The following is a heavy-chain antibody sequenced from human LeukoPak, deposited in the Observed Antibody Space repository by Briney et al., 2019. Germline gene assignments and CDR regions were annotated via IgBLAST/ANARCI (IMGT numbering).Heavy chain of an antibody. V-gene: IGHV1-2*02. CDR1: GYTFTDYY. J-gene: IGHJ4*02. CDR2: IHPNSGGT. Sequence: ASVKVSCKASGYTFTDYYMNWVRQAPGQGLEWMGWIHPNSGGTNYAQKFQGRVTMTRDTSISTAYMELSRLTFDDTAVYYCGRKSASRKTSEFDHWGQGTLVTVSS. CDR3: GRKSASRKTSEFDH. D-gene: IGHD2-2*01.